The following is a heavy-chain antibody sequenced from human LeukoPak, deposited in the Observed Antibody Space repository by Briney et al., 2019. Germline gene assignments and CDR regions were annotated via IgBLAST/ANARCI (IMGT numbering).Heavy chain of an antibody. V-gene: IGHV3-66*01. J-gene: IGHJ6*03. CDR2: IYSGGST. CDR3: AKTNTGPYSYGSYYYYMDV. D-gene: IGHD5-18*01. CDR1: GFTVSSNY. Sequence: PGGSLRLSCAASGFTVSSNYMSWVRQAPGKGLEWVSVIYSGGSTYYADSVKGRFTISRDNSKNTLYLQMNSLRAEGTAVYYCAKTNTGPYSYGSYYYYMDVWGKGTTVTISS.